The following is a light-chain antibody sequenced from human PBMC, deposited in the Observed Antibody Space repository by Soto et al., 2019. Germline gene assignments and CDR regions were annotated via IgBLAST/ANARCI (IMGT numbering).Light chain of an antibody. Sequence: DRVTITCLAIQSISSYLNWYQQKPGKAPKLLIFAASSLQSWVPSRFSGSGSGTDFTLTISFYQAEDVIPYCSPLT. CDR3: PLT. CDR1: QSISSY. J-gene: IGKJ4*02. V-gene: IGKV1-39*01. CDR2: AAS.